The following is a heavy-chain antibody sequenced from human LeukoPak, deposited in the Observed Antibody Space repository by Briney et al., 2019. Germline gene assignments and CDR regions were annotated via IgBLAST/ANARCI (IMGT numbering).Heavy chain of an antibody. J-gene: IGHJ4*02. CDR1: GGSIYSYY. Sequence: PSETLSLTCTVSGGSIYSYYWSWIRQPPGKGLEGIGYIYNSGSTYYNPSLKSRVTISVDTSKNQFSLKLSSVTAADTAVYYCARHLEVLRYFDWSDAFDYWGQGTLVTVSS. V-gene: IGHV4-59*08. D-gene: IGHD3-9*01. CDR3: ARHLEVLRYFDWSDAFDY. CDR2: IYNSGST.